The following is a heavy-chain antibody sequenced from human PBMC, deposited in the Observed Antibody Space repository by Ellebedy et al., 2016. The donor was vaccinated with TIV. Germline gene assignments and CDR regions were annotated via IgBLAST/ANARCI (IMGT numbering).Heavy chain of an antibody. J-gene: IGHJ3*02. CDR3: ARRAYGSGSYHI. Sequence: MPGGSLRLSCTVSGGSISSYYWSWIRQPPGKGLEWIGYIYYSGRTNYNPSLKSRVTISVDTSKNQFSLKLSSVTAADTAIYYCARRAYGSGSYHIWGQGTMVTVSS. CDR1: GGSISSYY. V-gene: IGHV4-59*01. CDR2: IYYSGRT. D-gene: IGHD3-10*01.